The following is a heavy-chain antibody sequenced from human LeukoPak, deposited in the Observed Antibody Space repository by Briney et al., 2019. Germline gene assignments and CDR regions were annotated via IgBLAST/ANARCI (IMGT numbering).Heavy chain of an antibody. D-gene: IGHD3-3*02. J-gene: IGHJ5*02. V-gene: IGHV3-74*03. Sequence: GGSLRLSCAASGFTFSSYAMSWVRQAPGTGLVWVSRIHPDGSITTYADSVKGRFTISRDNTKNTLYLQMNSLRAEDTAVYYCAPQQAFSPYNWFDPWGQGTLVTVSS. CDR2: IHPDGSIT. CDR1: GFTFSSYA. CDR3: APQQAFSPYNWFDP.